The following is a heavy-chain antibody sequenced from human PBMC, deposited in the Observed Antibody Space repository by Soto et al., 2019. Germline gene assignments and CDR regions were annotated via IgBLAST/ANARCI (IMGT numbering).Heavy chain of an antibody. J-gene: IGHJ4*02. CDR3: AKATYYSDTSSYYRVYFDY. CDR2: ITGGGGRP. CDR1: GFFFSNYA. Sequence: SGGGLRPSPSSPGFFFSNYAITWVRPAPGEGVEWVSTITGGGGRPQYADSVKGRFSISRDNSKNTLFLQMNSLTAEDTAVYYCAKATYYSDTSSYYRVYFDYWGQGTLVTVSS. V-gene: IGHV3-23*01. D-gene: IGHD3-22*01.